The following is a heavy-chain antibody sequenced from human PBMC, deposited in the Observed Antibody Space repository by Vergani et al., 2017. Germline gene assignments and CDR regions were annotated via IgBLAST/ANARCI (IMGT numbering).Heavy chain of an antibody. CDR3: ARDLRVLYNRFDP. J-gene: IGHJ5*02. D-gene: IGHD1-14*01. V-gene: IGHV3-33*01. Sequence: QVQLVESGGGVVQPGRSLRLSCAASGFPFNQYGMHWVRQAPGKGLEWVAVTWYDGNNKQYADSVKGRFVISRDNSTSTMYLQMNSLRDEDTGVYYCARDLRVLYNRFDPWGGGTRVTVSS. CDR1: GFPFNQYG. CDR2: TWYDGNNK.